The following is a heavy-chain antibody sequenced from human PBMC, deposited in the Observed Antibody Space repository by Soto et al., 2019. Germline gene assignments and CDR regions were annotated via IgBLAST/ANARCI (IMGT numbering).Heavy chain of an antibody. J-gene: IGHJ6*02. V-gene: IGHV4-59*01. CDR2: IYYSGST. D-gene: IGHD2-21*02. CDR1: GGSISSYY. Sequence: SETLSLTCTVSGGSISSYYWSWIRQPPGMGLEWIGYIYYSGSTNYNPSLKSRVTISVDTSKNQFSLKLSSVTAADTAVYYCARSGGDCYSLCLGLGPYYYYYGMDVWGQGTTVTVSS. CDR3: ARSGGDCYSLCLGLGPYYYYYGMDV.